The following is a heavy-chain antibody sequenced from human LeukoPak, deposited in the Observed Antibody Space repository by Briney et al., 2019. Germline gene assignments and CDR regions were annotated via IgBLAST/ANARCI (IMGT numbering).Heavy chain of an antibody. V-gene: IGHV4-30-4*01. J-gene: IGHJ6*02. CDR1: SGSISSGDDY. D-gene: IGHD3-3*01. CDR2: IYYSGST. Sequence: SETLSLTCTVSSGSISSGDDYWSWIRQPPGTGLECIGYIYYSGSTYYNPSLKSRVTISVDTSKNQFSLKLSSVTAADTAVYYCARGRFLEWRNYYYGMDVWGQGTTVTVSS. CDR3: ARGRFLEWRNYYYGMDV.